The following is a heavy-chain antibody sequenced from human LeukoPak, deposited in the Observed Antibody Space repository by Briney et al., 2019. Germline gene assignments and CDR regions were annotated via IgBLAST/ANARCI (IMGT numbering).Heavy chain of an antibody. CDR2: IWYDGSNK. Sequence: PGGSLRLSCAASGFTFSSYGMHWVRQAPGKGLEWVAVIWYDGSNKYYADSVKGRFTISRDNSKNTLYLQMNSLRAEDTPVYYCAKGAITMVRGVNDAFDIWGQGTMVTVSS. J-gene: IGHJ3*02. D-gene: IGHD3-10*01. V-gene: IGHV3-33*06. CDR3: AKGAITMVRGVNDAFDI. CDR1: GFTFSSYG.